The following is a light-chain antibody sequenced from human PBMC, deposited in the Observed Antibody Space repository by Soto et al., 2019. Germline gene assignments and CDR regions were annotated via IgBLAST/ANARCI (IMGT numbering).Light chain of an antibody. CDR3: QQRSNWPLT. V-gene: IGKV3-11*01. CDR2: DAS. J-gene: IGKJ4*01. CDR1: PSVSSY. Sequence: EIMLTQSPATLSLSPGERATLSCSASPSVSSYLDWYQQKPGQAPRLLIYDASNRATGIAARFSGSGSETDFTLTISSLEHEDFAVYYCQQRSNWPLTFGGGTKVEIK.